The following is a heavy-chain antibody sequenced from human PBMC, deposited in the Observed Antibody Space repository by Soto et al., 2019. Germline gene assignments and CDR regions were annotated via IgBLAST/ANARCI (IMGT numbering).Heavy chain of an antibody. CDR1: GYTFTSYG. J-gene: IGHJ6*04. V-gene: IGHV1-18*01. CDR3: ARDGFTVEIVVVVAATMDV. Sequence: QVQLVQSGAEVKKPGASVKVSCKASGYTFTSYGISWVRQAPGPGLEWMGWIRAYNGNTNYAQKRQDRVTMTTDPSTSRAYREMRRLRSDDTAVYYGARDGFTVEIVVVVAATMDVWGKGTTVTVSS. CDR2: IRAYNGNT. D-gene: IGHD2-15*01.